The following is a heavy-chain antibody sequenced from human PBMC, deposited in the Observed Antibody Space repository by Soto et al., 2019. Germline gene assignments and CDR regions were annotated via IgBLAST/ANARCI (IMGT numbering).Heavy chain of an antibody. CDR1: GGSISSSSYY. D-gene: IGHD2-15*01. Sequence: SETLSLTCTVSGGSISSSSYYWGWIRQPPGKGLEWIGSIYYSGSTYYNPSLKSRVTISVDTSKNQFSLKLSSVTAADTAVYYCARHGCSGGSCYYMHYFDYWGQGTLVTVSS. CDR2: IYYSGST. V-gene: IGHV4-39*01. J-gene: IGHJ4*02. CDR3: ARHGCSGGSCYYMHYFDY.